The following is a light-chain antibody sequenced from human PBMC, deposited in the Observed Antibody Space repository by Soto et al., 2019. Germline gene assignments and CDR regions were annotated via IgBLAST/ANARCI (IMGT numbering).Light chain of an antibody. J-gene: IGKJ1*01. CDR3: QQYRDSPRT. V-gene: IGKV3-20*01. CDR2: GAS. Sequence: EIVLTQSPGTLSLSPGERATLSCRASQSVSSSYLAWYQQKPGQAPRLLIYGASNRASGIPDRFSGSLSGTGFTLTISRLEPEDFAVYYCQQYRDSPRTFGQGTQVEIK. CDR1: QSVSSSY.